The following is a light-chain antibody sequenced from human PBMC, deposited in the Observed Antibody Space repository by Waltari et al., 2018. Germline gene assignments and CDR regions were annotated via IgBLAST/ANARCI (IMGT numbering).Light chain of an antibody. Sequence: QQHPGKSPKLIIYEATERPAGVFDRVSGAKSGYTASLTISGLQADDEADYYCCSYTSSSTPRLFGGGTKLTVL. J-gene: IGLJ3*02. V-gene: IGLV2-14*02. CDR2: EAT. CDR3: CSYTSSSTPRL.